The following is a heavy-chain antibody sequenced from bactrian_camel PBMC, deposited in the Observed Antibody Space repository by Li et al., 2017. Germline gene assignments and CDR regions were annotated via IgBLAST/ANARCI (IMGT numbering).Heavy chain of an antibody. CDR3: AAGPWRYPCLAGSQNLYFDNN. J-gene: IGHJ4*01. CDR2: LDSDGSV. V-gene: IGHV3S26*01. Sequence: HVQLVESGGGSVQAGGSLRLSCAASGYTYSSYCIGWFRQAPGKEREGVATLDSDGSVSYTESMKGRLTISRDSAKNTLYLQMNSLKPEDTAVYHCAAGPWRYPCLAGSQNLYFDNNWGQGTQVTVS. D-gene: IGHD1*01. CDR1: GYTYSSYC.